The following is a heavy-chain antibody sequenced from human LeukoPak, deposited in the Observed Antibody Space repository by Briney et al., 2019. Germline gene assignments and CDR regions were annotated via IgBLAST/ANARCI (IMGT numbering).Heavy chain of an antibody. CDR3: ASSYRFGEYDY. Sequence: ASVKVSCKASGYTFTGYYMHWVRQAPGQGLEWMGIINPSGGSTSYAQKFQGRVTMTRDTSTSTVYMELSSLRSEDTAVYYCASSYRFGEYDYWGQGTLVTVSS. J-gene: IGHJ4*02. V-gene: IGHV1-46*01. CDR1: GYTFTGYY. D-gene: IGHD3-10*01. CDR2: INPSGGST.